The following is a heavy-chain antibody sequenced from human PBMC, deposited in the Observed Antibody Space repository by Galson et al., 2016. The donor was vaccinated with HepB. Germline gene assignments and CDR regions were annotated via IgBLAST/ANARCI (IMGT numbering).Heavy chain of an antibody. V-gene: IGHV3-23*01. CDR2: ISGSGGTT. Sequence: SLRLSCAASGFTFSSYSMNWVRQAPGKGLEWVSTISGSGGTTDYADSVKGRFTISRDNSRHTVYLQMNSLRAEDTAVYYCAKDSYNWNDYRRTNIDYWGQGTLVTESS. D-gene: IGHD1-1*01. CDR3: AKDSYNWNDYRRTNIDY. CDR1: GFTFSSYS. J-gene: IGHJ4*02.